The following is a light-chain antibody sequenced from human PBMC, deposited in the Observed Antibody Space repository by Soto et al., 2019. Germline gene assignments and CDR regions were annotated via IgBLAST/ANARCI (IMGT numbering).Light chain of an antibody. Sequence: QAVVPQPASVSGSPGHSITISCTGTSSDVGGYNYVSWYQQQPGKAPQLLIYDVTNRHSGVSDRISGSKSGNTASLTISGLQAEDEADYYCSSYTSSSPLVFGGGTKLTVL. CDR3: SSYTSSSPLV. V-gene: IGLV2-14*03. CDR1: SSDVGGYNY. CDR2: DVT. J-gene: IGLJ3*02.